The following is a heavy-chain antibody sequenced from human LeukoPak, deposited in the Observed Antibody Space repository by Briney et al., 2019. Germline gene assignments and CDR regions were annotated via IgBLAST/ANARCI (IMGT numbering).Heavy chain of an antibody. CDR3: ARTHSNGWYSVGYYYMDV. J-gene: IGHJ6*03. CDR1: GGSISSYY. CDR2: IYYSGST. V-gene: IGHV4-59*01. D-gene: IGHD6-19*01. Sequence: SETLSLTCTVSGGSISSYYWSWIRQPPGKGLEWIGYIYYSGSTNYNPPLKSRVTISVDTSKNQFSLKLSSVTAADTAVYYCARTHSNGWYSVGYYYMDVWGKGTTVTVSS.